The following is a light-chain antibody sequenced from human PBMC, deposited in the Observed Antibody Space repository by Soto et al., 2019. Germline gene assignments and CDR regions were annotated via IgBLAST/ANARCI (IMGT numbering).Light chain of an antibody. Sequence: EIVLTQSPATLSLSPGERAALSCRASQSVSSYLAWYQQKPGQAPRLLIYDASNRATGIPARFSGSGSGTDFTLTTSSLEPEGFAVYYCQQRSNWPSTFGGGTRVEIK. CDR1: QSVSSY. CDR3: QQRSNWPST. J-gene: IGKJ4*01. V-gene: IGKV3-11*01. CDR2: DAS.